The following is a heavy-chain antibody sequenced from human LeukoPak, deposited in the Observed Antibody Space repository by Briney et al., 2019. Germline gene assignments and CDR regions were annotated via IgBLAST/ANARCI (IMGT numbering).Heavy chain of an antibody. J-gene: IGHJ6*02. Sequence: SQTLSLTCTVSVGSISSGSYYWSWIRQPAGKGLEWIGRIYTSGSTNYNPSLKSRVTISVDTSKNQFSLKLSSVTAADTAVYYCARDVSSWAYYYYGMDVWGQGTTVAVSS. D-gene: IGHD6-13*01. CDR2: IYTSGST. V-gene: IGHV4-61*02. CDR1: VGSISSGSYY. CDR3: ARDVSSWAYYYYGMDV.